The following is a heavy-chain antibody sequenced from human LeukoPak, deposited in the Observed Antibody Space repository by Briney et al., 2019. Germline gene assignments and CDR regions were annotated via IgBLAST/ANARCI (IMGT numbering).Heavy chain of an antibody. D-gene: IGHD1-26*01. CDR3: ARDRRGSGSYSVY. CDR1: GFTSSSYW. CDR2: IKQDGSEK. Sequence: GGSLRLSCAASGFTSSSYWMSWVRQAPGKGLEWVANIKQDGSEKYYVDSVKGRFTISRDNAKNSLYLQMNSLRAEDTAVYYCARDRRGSGSYSVYWGQGTLVTVSS. V-gene: IGHV3-7*01. J-gene: IGHJ4*02.